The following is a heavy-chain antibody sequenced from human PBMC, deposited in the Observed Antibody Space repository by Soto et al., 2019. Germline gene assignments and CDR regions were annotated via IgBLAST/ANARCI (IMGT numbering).Heavy chain of an antibody. CDR3: ARERYYGMDV. V-gene: IGHV4-59*01. CDR2: IYYSGST. CDR1: GGSISSYY. Sequence: SETLSLTCTVSGGSISSYYWSWIRQPPGKGLEWTGYIYYSGSTNYNPSLKSRVTISVDTSKNQFSLKLSSVTAADTAVYYCARERYYGMDVWGQGTAVTVSS. J-gene: IGHJ6*02.